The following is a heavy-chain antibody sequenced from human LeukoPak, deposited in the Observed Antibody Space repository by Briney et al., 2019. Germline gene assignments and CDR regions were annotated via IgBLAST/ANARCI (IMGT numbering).Heavy chain of an antibody. CDR2: IYWEDDK. D-gene: IGHD2-2*02. J-gene: IGHJ5*02. CDR1: GFSLSTSGVG. CDR3: ALTKYTFNTPGWFDP. V-gene: IGHV2-5*02. Sequence: GPTLVNPTQTLSLTCTFSGFSLSTSGVGVGWIRQPPGKALEWLAVIYWEDDKRYSPSLKSRLTLTNDTCKNQVVLTMTNLDPVDTATYYCALTKYTFNTPGWFDPWGQGTLVTVSS.